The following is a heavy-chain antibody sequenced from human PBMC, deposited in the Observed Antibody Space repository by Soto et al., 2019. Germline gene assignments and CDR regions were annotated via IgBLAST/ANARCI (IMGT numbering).Heavy chain of an antibody. J-gene: IGHJ6*02. CDR2: IIPIFGTA. CDR1: GGTFSSYA. Sequence: GASVKVSCKASGGTFSSYAISWVRQAPGQGLEWMGGIIPIFGTANYAQKFQGRVTMTANESTSTAYMELSSLRSEDTAVYYCARDKGRVDPKRYYYYYYGMDVWGQGTTVTVSS. CDR3: ARDKGRVDPKRYYYYYYGMDV. D-gene: IGHD2-15*01. V-gene: IGHV1-69*13.